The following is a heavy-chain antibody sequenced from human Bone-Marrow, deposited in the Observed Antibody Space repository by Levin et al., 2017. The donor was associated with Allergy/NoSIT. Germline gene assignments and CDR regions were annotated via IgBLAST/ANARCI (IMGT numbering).Heavy chain of an antibody. CDR2: IYYTGRS. CDR1: GGSVSSGDYY. Sequence: SETLSLTCTVSGGSVSSGDYYWSWIRQPPGKALEWIGYIYYTGRSFYKPSLQSRVSMSLDTSKDHLSLTMNSVTAADTAGYYCARSPVRSGGGDTCYSGLFDYWGQGALVTVSS. J-gene: IGHJ4*02. V-gene: IGHV4-30-4*01. CDR3: ARSPVRSGGGDTCYSGLFDY. D-gene: IGHD2-15*01.